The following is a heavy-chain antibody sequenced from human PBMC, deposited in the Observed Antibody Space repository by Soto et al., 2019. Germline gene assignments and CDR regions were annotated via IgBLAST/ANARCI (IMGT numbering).Heavy chain of an antibody. J-gene: IGHJ4*02. CDR1: GFTFSSYA. CDR3: ARDDYDSSGYTIDY. Sequence: QVQLVESGGGVVQPGRSLRLSCAASGFTFSSYAMHWVRQAPGKGLEWVAVISYDGSNKYYADSVKGRFTISRDNSKNTLCLQMNSLRAEDTAVYYCARDDYDSSGYTIDYWGQGTLVTVSS. CDR2: ISYDGSNK. D-gene: IGHD3-22*01. V-gene: IGHV3-30-3*01.